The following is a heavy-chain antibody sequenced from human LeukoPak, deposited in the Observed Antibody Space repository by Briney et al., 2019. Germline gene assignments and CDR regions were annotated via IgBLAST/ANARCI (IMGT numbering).Heavy chain of an antibody. CDR1: GGSISTYY. D-gene: IGHD6-19*01. CDR3: ARGKVVAGTPGQNSWDN. Sequence: SETLSLTCTVSGGSISTYYWNWIRQPAGKGLEWIGRIYTSGSTNYNPSLKSRITVSVDTSKNQFSLKLTSMTAADTAVYYCARGKVVAGTPGQNSWDNWGQGILVTVSS. CDR2: IYTSGST. J-gene: IGHJ4*02. V-gene: IGHV4-4*07.